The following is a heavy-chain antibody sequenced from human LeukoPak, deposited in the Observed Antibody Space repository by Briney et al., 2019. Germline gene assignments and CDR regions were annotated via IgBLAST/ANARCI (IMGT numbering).Heavy chain of an antibody. CDR1: GVTFSSYA. CDR3: ARRDSSGYYSADDY. CDR2: ISGSGGST. V-gene: IGHV3-23*01. J-gene: IGHJ4*02. D-gene: IGHD3-22*01. Sequence: GGSLGLSCAASGVTFSSYAMSWVRQAPGKGLEWVSAISGSGGSTYYADSVKGRLTISRDNSKNTLYLQMNSLRAEDTAVYYCARRDSSGYYSADDYWGQGTLVTVSS.